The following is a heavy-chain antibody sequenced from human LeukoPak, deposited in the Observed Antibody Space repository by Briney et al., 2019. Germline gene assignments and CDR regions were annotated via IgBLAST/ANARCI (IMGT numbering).Heavy chain of an antibody. Sequence: GGSLRLSCAASGLTSGSYWMTWVRHTPQQGLEWVANIEHDGSKRNYMESVKGRFTISRDNGKNLLHLQMNNLRAEDTAVYYCAAGTGWTSEYWGQGILVTVSS. D-gene: IGHD2-8*02. CDR1: GLTSGSYW. CDR2: IEHDGSKR. J-gene: IGHJ4*02. CDR3: AAGTGWTSEY. V-gene: IGHV3-7*03.